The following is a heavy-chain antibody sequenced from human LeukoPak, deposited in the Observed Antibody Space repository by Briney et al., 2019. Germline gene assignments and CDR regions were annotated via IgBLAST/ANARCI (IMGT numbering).Heavy chain of an antibody. Sequence: ASVKVSCKASGYTFTSYDINWVRQATGQGLEWMGWMNPNSGNTGYAQKFQGRVTMTRNTSISTAYMELNSLRSEDTAVYYCARGSPMSGYSSGWYTPSGYWGQGTLVTVSS. CDR3: ARGSPMSGYSSGWYTPSGY. CDR1: GYTFTSYD. D-gene: IGHD6-19*01. CDR2: MNPNSGNT. V-gene: IGHV1-8*01. J-gene: IGHJ4*02.